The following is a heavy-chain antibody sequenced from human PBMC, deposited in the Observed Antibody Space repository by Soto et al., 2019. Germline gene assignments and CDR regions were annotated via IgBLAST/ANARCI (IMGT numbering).Heavy chain of an antibody. Sequence: EVQLVETGGGLIQPGGSLRLSCAASGFTVSSNYMSWVRQAPGKGLEWVSVIYSGGSSYYADSVKGRFTISRDNSKNTLYLQMNSLRAEDTAVYYCAREGYYYDSSGYGAFDIWGQGTMVTVSS. CDR2: IYSGGSS. D-gene: IGHD3-22*01. V-gene: IGHV3-53*02. CDR3: AREGYYYDSSGYGAFDI. CDR1: GFTVSSNY. J-gene: IGHJ3*02.